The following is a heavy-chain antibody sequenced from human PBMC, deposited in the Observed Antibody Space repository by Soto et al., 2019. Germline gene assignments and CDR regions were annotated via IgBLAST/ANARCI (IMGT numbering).Heavy chain of an antibody. D-gene: IGHD6-19*01. J-gene: IGHJ4*02. CDR1: GDSVSSNSVA. CDR3: VRDTGSGSGWYGI. V-gene: IGHV6-1*01. Sequence: PSQTLSLTCAISGDSVSSNSVAWNWIRQSPSRGLEWLGRTYYRSKWYNAYSVSVKSRITINPDTSKNQFSLQLKSVTPGDTAVYYCVRDTGSGSGWYGIWGQGTQVTVSS. CDR2: TYYRSKWYN.